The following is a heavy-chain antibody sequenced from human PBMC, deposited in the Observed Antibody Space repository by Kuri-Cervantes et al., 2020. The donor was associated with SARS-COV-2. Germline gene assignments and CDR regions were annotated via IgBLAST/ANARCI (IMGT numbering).Heavy chain of an antibody. CDR1: GGSISSYY. V-gene: IGHV4-59*08. CDR2: IYYSGST. J-gene: IGHJ6*03. D-gene: IGHD3-3*01. Sequence: SETLSLTCTVSGGSISSYYWSWIRQPPGKGLEWIGYIYYSGSTNYNPSLKSRVTISVDTSKNQFSLKLSSVTAADTAVYYCAKGGGLDLYYYYYYMDVWGKGTTVTVSS. CDR3: AKGGGLDLYYYYYYMDV.